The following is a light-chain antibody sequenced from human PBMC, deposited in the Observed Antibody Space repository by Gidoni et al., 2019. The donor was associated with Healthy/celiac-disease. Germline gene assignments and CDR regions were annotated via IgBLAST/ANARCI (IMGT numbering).Light chain of an antibody. J-gene: IGKJ2*01. V-gene: IGKV1-39*01. Sequence: TIHCRASQSISSYLNWYQQKPGKAPKLLIYAASSLQSGVPSRFSGSGSGTDFTLTISSLQPEDFVTYYCQQSYSTPHTFGQGTKLEIK. CDR1: QSISSY. CDR2: AAS. CDR3: QQSYSTPHT.